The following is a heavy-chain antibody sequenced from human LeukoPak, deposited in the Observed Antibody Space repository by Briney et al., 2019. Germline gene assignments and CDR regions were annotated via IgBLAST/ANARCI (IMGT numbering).Heavy chain of an antibody. CDR3: ARVFLPSIVGTTYFFDY. J-gene: IGHJ4*02. V-gene: IGHV1-46*01. CDR2: INPSGGST. Sequence: ASVKVSCKASGYTFTSYYIHWVRQAPGQGLEWMGIINPSGGSTSYAQTFQGRVTMTRDTSTSTVYMELSSLRSEDTAVYYCARVFLPSIVGTTYFFDYWGQGTLVTVSS. D-gene: IGHD1-26*01. CDR1: GYTFTSYY.